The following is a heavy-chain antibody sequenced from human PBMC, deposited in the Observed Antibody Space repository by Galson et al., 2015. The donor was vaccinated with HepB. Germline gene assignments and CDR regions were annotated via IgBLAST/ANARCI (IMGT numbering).Heavy chain of an antibody. Sequence: SLRLSCAASGFTFSSYGMYWGRQAPGKGLEWVAVISYDGRNKYYADSVKGRFTISRDNSKNTLYLQMKSLRAEDTAVYYYAKDAEYSSGWYTRRIGGMDVWGQGTTVTVSS. CDR3: AKDAEYSSGWYTRRIGGMDV. V-gene: IGHV3-30*18. D-gene: IGHD6-19*01. CDR1: GFTFSSYG. CDR2: ISYDGRNK. J-gene: IGHJ6*02.